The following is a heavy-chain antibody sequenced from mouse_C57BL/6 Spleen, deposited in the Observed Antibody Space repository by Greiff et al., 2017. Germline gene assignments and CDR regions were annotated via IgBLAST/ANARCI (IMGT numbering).Heavy chain of an antibody. CDR3: ARGIYDGSFDY. D-gene: IGHD2-3*01. CDR2: IWSGGST. V-gene: IGHV2-2*01. CDR1: GFSLTSYG. J-gene: IGHJ2*01. Sequence: VQLVESGPGLVQPSQCLSITCTVSGFSLTSYGVHWVRQSPGKGLEWLGVIWSGGSTDYNAAFISRLSISKDNSKIQVFFKMNSLQADDTAIYYCARGIYDGSFDYWGQGTTLTVSS.